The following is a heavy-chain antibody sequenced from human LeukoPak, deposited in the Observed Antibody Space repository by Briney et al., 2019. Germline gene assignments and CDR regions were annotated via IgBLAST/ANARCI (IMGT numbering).Heavy chain of an antibody. CDR1: GFTFSSYG. CDR3: AKDYDSSGYLNYFDY. D-gene: IGHD3-22*01. V-gene: IGHV3-30*02. CDR2: IRYDGSNK. Sequence: GGSLRLSCAASGFTFSSYGMHWVRQAPSKGLEWVAFIRYDGSNKYYADSVKGRFTISRDNSKNTLYLQMNSLRAEDTAVYYCAKDYDSSGYLNYFDYWGQGTLVTVSS. J-gene: IGHJ4*02.